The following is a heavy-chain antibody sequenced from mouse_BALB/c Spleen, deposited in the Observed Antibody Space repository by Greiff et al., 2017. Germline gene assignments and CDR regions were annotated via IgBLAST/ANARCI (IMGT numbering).Heavy chain of an antibody. Sequence: EVKVIESGGGLVQPGGSLKLSCAASGFDFSRYWMSWVRQAPGKGLEWIGEINPDSSTINYTPSLKDKFIISRDNAKNTLYLQMSKVRSEDTALYYCARPNDYDEGFAYWGQGTLVTVSA. D-gene: IGHD2-4*01. V-gene: IGHV4-1*02. CDR3: ARPNDYDEGFAY. CDR1: GFDFSRYW. J-gene: IGHJ3*01. CDR2: INPDSSTI.